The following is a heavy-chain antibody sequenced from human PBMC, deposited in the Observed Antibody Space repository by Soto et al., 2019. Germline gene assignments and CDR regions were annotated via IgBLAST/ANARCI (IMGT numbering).Heavy chain of an antibody. CDR1: GAPFSGYY. CDR3: ARGREIFGAVTPFEY. CDR2: INHTGST. V-gene: IGHV4-34*01. Sequence: PLETLSLTCAVYGAPFSGYYWTWIRQPPGKGLEWIGEINHTGSTKYNPSLKSRVNISLDTSKNQFSLSLRSVTAADTAVYYCARGREIFGAVTPFEYWGQGTQVTVS. D-gene: IGHD3-3*01. J-gene: IGHJ4*02.